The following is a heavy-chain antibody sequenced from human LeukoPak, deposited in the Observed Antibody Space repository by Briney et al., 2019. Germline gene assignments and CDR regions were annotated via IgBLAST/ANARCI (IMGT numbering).Heavy chain of an antibody. Sequence: GASVKVSCKASGYTFTSYGISWVRQAPGQGLEWMGIINPSGGTSYAQKLQGRITMTRDTSTVYMELSSLRSEDTAVYYCAREGVAGTGLDYWGQGTLVTVSS. V-gene: IGHV1-46*01. CDR3: AREGVAGTGLDY. J-gene: IGHJ4*02. CDR1: GYTFTSYG. D-gene: IGHD6-13*01. CDR2: INPSGGT.